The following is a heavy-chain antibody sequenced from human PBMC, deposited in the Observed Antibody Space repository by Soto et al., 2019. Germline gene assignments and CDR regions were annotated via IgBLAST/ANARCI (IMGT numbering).Heavy chain of an antibody. V-gene: IGHV3-21*01. D-gene: IGHD6-19*01. CDR1: GFTFSSYS. Sequence: GGSLRLSCAASGFTFSSYSMNWVRQAPGKGLEWVSSISSSSSYIYYADSVKGRFTISRDNAKNSLYLQMNSLRAEDTAVYYCARNIIAVAGYYFDYWGQGTLVTGSS. CDR2: ISSSSSYI. J-gene: IGHJ4*02. CDR3: ARNIIAVAGYYFDY.